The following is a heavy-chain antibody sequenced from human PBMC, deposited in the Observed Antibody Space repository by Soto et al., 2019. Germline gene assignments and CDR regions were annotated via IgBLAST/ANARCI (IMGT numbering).Heavy chain of an antibody. CDR3: ARAQGIAAAGDLDY. CDR2: SNNSGGT. V-gene: IGHV4-34*01. Sequence: QVQLQKWGAGLLKPSETLSLTCAVYGGSFSGYYCSWIRRPPGGGVEGIGESNNSGGTNYNPSLKSRVTISVDTSKNQFSLKLSSVTAADTAVYYCARAQGIAAAGDLDYWGQGTLVTVSS. CDR1: GGSFSGYY. D-gene: IGHD6-13*01. J-gene: IGHJ4*02.